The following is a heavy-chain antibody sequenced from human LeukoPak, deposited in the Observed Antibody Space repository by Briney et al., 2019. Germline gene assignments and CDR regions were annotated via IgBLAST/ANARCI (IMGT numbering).Heavy chain of an antibody. D-gene: IGHD2-21*02. CDR2: IKSETDGGTT. CDR1: GSTFSGHL. Sequence: GGSLRLSCAASGSTFSGHLLHWVRQAPGKGLEWVGRIKSETDGGTTDYASPAKGRFTISRDDSKNTLYLQMSSLKTEDTAVYYCIEEGSDCGGDCYSEFQHWGQGTLVTISS. CDR3: IEEGSDCGGDCYSEFQH. J-gene: IGHJ1*01. V-gene: IGHV3-15*01.